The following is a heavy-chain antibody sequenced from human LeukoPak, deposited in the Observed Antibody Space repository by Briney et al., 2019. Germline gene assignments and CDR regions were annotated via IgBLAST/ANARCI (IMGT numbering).Heavy chain of an antibody. CDR3: ARILERYYGSGSYYGVFDY. V-gene: IGHV4-61*09. CDR1: GGSISSGTYY. D-gene: IGHD3-10*01. Sequence: PSQTLSLTCTVSGGSISSGTYYWSWIRQPAGKGLEWIGHIYTSGSTNYNPSLKSRVTISGDTSKNQLSLKLSSVTAADTAVYYCARILERYYGSGSYYGVFDYWGQGTLVTVSS. J-gene: IGHJ4*02. CDR2: IYTSGST.